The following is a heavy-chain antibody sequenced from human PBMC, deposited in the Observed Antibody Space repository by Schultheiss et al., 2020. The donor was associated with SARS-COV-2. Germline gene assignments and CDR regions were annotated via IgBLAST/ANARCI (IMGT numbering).Heavy chain of an antibody. CDR3: AKDLSGEVRFLEWLSDDYYYYYGMDV. J-gene: IGHJ6*02. V-gene: IGHV3-30*18. D-gene: IGHD3-3*01. CDR2: ISYDGSNK. Sequence: GGSLRLSCAASGFTFSSYEMNWVRQAPGKGLEWVAVISYDGSNKYYADSVKGRFTISRDNSKNTLYLQMNSLRAEDTAVYYCAKDLSGEVRFLEWLSDDYYYYYGMDVWGQGTTVTVSS. CDR1: GFTFSSYE.